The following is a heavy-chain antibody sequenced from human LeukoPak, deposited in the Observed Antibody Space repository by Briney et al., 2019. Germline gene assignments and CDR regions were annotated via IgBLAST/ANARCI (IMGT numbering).Heavy chain of an antibody. D-gene: IGHD1-20*01. Sequence: SETLSLTCTVSGGSISSYYWSWIRQPPGKGLEWIGYIYYSGNTNYNPSLKSRVTISVDTSKNQFSLKLTSVTAADTAVYYCVRANWNYVEYWGQGTLVTVSS. CDR1: GGSISSYY. V-gene: IGHV4-59*01. CDR3: VRANWNYVEY. J-gene: IGHJ4*02. CDR2: IYYSGNT.